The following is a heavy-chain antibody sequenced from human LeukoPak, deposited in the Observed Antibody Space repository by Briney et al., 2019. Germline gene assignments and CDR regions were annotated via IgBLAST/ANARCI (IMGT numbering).Heavy chain of an antibody. Sequence: PGGSLRLSCAASGFTFSIYAMTSVRQAPGKGLEWVSSISETGGNAYKADSVKGQFTITRDNSKKTLYLKMNSLRAENTAVYYCAKGIYDDYGGVDYWGQGTLVTVSS. CDR2: ISETGGNA. J-gene: IGHJ4*02. D-gene: IGHD4-17*01. V-gene: IGHV3-23*01. CDR3: AKGIYDDYGGVDY. CDR1: GFTFSIYA.